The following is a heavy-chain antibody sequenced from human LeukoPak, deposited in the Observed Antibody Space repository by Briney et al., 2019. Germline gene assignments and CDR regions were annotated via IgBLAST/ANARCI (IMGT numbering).Heavy chain of an antibody. V-gene: IGHV4-59*01. Sequence: PSETLSLTCTVSGGSISSYYWSWIRQPPGKGLEWIGYIYYSGSTNYNPSLKSRVTISVDTSKNQFSLKLSSVTAADTAVYYCARDMVRGYCSSTSCSNIDYWGQGTLVTVSS. CDR3: ARDMVRGYCSSTSCSNIDY. J-gene: IGHJ4*02. CDR1: GGSISSYY. D-gene: IGHD2-2*01. CDR2: IYYSGST.